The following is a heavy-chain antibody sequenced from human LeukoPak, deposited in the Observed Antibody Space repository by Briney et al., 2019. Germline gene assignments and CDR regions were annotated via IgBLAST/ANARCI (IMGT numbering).Heavy chain of an antibody. CDR1: GYTFTGYY. D-gene: IGHD2-2*01. Sequence: ASVKVSCKASGYTFTGYYMHWVRQAPGQGLEWMGWINPNSGGTNYAQKFQGRVTMTRDTSISTAYMELSRLRSDDTAVYYCVREYCSSTSCAYGDFDYWGQGTLVTVSS. CDR2: INPNSGGT. J-gene: IGHJ4*02. V-gene: IGHV1-2*02. CDR3: VREYCSSTSCAYGDFDY.